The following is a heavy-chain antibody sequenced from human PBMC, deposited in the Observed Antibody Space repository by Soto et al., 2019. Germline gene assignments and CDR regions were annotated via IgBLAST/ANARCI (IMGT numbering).Heavy chain of an antibody. V-gene: IGHV4-4*02. CDR1: GGSFTSNNW. Sequence: QVQLQESGPGLVKPSGTLSLTCAVSGGSFTSNNWWTWVRQPPGQGLEWIGEIYRTGSTQYNPSLKSRATTSLDKPENQFSLKVTSLTAADTAVYYGASRDPGTSVDYWGQGTLVTVSA. CDR3: ASRDPGTSVDY. D-gene: IGHD1-7*01. J-gene: IGHJ4*02. CDR2: IYRTGST.